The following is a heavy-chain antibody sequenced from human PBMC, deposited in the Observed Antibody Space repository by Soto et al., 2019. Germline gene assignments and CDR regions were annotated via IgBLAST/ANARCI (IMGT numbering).Heavy chain of an antibody. V-gene: IGHV3-30*18. D-gene: IGHD5-12*01. Sequence: QVQLVESGGGEVQPGRSLRLSCAASKFSFSSHDLHWVRQAPGKGLEWVAVISYDGRNKYYVDSVKGRFSISRDNSKNTLYLQMNSLRVEDTAVYYCAKLFASGNPLDYWGQGTLVTVSS. CDR1: KFSFSSHD. CDR2: ISYDGRNK. J-gene: IGHJ4*02. CDR3: AKLFASGNPLDY.